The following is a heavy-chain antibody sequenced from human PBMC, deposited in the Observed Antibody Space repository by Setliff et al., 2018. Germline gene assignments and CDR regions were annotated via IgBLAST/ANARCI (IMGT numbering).Heavy chain of an antibody. J-gene: IGHJ4*02. Sequence: SVKVSCKASGDTFSSYAINWVRQAPGQGLEWMGGIIPIFGTANYAQKFQGRVTITADESTSTAYMELSSLRSEDTAVYYCARDPNDSSGYYYGIEVDFDYWGQGTLVTVSS. D-gene: IGHD3-22*01. CDR1: GDTFSSYA. CDR3: ARDPNDSSGYYYGIEVDFDY. CDR2: IIPIFGTA. V-gene: IGHV1-69*13.